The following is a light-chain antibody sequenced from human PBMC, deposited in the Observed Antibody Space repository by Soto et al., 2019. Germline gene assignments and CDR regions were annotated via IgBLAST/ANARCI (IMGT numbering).Light chain of an antibody. J-gene: IGKJ1*01. CDR2: GAS. CDR3: QPYGSSRT. CDR1: QTISSNY. Sequence: EIVLTQSPGTLSLSPGERATLSCRASQTISSNYLAWYQQKPGQAPRLLIYGASSRATGIPDRFSGSGSGTDFTLTISRLEPEDFAVDYCQPYGSSRTFGQGNKVEIK. V-gene: IGKV3-20*01.